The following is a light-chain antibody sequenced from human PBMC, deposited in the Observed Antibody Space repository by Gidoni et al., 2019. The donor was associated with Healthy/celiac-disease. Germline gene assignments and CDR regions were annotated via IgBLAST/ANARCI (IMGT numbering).Light chain of an antibody. CDR2: GAS. CDR1: QSVSSSY. CDR3: QQYGSSPWT. J-gene: IGKJ1*01. Sequence: EIVLPQSPGTLSLSPGERATLSCRASQSVSSSYLACYQQKPGQAPRLIIYGASSRATGIPDRFRGSGSGTDFTLTISRLEPEDVAVYYCQQYGSSPWTFGQGTKVEIK. V-gene: IGKV3-20*01.